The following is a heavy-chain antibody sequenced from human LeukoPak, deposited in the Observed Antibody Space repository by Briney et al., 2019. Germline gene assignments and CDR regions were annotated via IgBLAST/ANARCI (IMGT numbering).Heavy chain of an antibody. J-gene: IGHJ4*02. V-gene: IGHV4-34*01. CDR2: VNHSGYT. CDR1: GVSFSTYY. D-gene: IGHD4-17*01. CDR3: ARQLYGSDY. Sequence: SETLSLTCDVSGVSFSTYYWSWIRQSPGKGLEWIGEVNHSGYTNYNPSLKGRVTISVYTSKNQFSLKLSSVTAADTAVYYCARQLYGSDYWGQGTLVTVSS.